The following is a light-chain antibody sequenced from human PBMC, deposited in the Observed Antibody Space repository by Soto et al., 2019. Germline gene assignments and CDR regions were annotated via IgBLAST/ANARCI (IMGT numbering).Light chain of an antibody. J-gene: IGLJ2*01. Sequence: QSALTQPASVSGSPGQSITISCTGTSSDVSGYNYVSWYQQHPGIAPKLMISEVSNRPSGVSNRFSGSKSGNTASLTISGLQAEDDADYYCSSYTSSSTLVFGGGTKVSVL. CDR3: SSYTSSSTLV. CDR1: SSDVSGYNY. CDR2: EVS. V-gene: IGLV2-14*01.